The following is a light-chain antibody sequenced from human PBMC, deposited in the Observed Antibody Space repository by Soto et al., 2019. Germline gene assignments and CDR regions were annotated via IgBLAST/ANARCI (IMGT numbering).Light chain of an antibody. CDR1: QSISSY. J-gene: IGKJ1*01. V-gene: IGKV1-39*01. Sequence: EIPMTQSPSSLSASVGDRVTITCRASQSISSYLNWYQQKPGKAPKLLIYAASSLQSVVPSRFSGSGTGTDFTLTISSLQPEDFATYYCQQSYSTPPWTLGQGTKVEIK. CDR2: AAS. CDR3: QQSYSTPPWT.